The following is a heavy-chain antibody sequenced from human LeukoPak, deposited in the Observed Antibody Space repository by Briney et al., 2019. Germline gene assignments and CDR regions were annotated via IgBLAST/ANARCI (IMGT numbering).Heavy chain of an antibody. CDR2: INPSANST. CDR3: ARDRNLIAVAGTEAFDI. Sequence: GASVKVSCKASGYTFTNYFMHWVRPAPGQGLEWMGIINPSANSTIYAQKFQGRVTMTSDTSTTTVSMELSSLTSEDTAVYYCARDRNLIAVAGTEAFDIWGQGTMVIVSS. J-gene: IGHJ3*02. V-gene: IGHV1-46*01. CDR1: GYTFTNYF. D-gene: IGHD6-19*01.